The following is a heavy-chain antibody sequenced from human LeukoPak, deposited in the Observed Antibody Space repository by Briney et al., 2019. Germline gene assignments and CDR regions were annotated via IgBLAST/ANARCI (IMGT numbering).Heavy chain of an antibody. J-gene: IGHJ5*02. D-gene: IGHD3-22*01. CDR1: GFTFSSYW. CDR3: ASFTMTVDP. V-gene: IGHV3-21*01. Sequence: GGSLRLSCAASGFTFSSYWMSWVRQAPGKGLEWVSSISSSSSYIYYADSVKGRFTISRDNAKNSLYLQMNSLRAEDTAVYYCASFTMTVDPWGQGTLVTVSS. CDR2: ISSSSSYI.